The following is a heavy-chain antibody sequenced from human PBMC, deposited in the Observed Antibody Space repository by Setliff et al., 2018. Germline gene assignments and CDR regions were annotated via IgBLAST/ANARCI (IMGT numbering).Heavy chain of an antibody. CDR2: IYSGGST. Sequence: GGSLRLSCAASGFTVSSNYRGWVRQAPGKGLEWVSVIYSGGSTYYADSVKGRFTISRDNSKNTLYLQMNSLKTEDTAVYYCTFARNGYDVFDIWGQGTMVTVSS. J-gene: IGHJ3*02. V-gene: IGHV3-53*01. D-gene: IGHD3-3*01. CDR3: TFARNGYDVFDI. CDR1: GFTVSSNY.